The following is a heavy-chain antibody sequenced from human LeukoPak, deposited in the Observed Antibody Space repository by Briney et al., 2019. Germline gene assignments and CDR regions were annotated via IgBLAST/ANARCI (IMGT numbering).Heavy chain of an antibody. CDR2: INHSGST. V-gene: IGHV4-34*01. Sequence: SETLSLTCAVYGGSFSGYYWSWIRQPPGKGLEWIGEINHSGSTNYNPSLKSRVTISVDTSKNQFSLKLSSVTAADTAVYYCARGGRHYCSGGSRHNLPVGRDYWGQGTLVTVSS. D-gene: IGHD2-15*01. CDR3: ARGGRHYCSGGSRHNLPVGRDY. J-gene: IGHJ4*02. CDR1: GGSFSGYY.